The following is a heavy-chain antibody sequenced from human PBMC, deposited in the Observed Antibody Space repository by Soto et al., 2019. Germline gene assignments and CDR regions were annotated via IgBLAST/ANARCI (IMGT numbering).Heavy chain of an antibody. V-gene: IGHV2-5*02. CDR1: GFSLSTYGVG. Sequence: QITLKESGPTLVKPTQTLTLTCSFSGFSLSTYGVGVGWIRQPPGKALEWLALIYWDDDKRYSTALKSRLTITKDTSKNQVVLTMINMDPVDTATYYGARFERFAVPFDYWGQGTLVTVSS. J-gene: IGHJ4*02. D-gene: IGHD3-3*01. CDR2: IYWDDDK. CDR3: ARFERFAVPFDY.